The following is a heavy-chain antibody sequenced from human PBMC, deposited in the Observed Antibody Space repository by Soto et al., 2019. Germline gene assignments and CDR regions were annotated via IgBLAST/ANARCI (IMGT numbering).Heavy chain of an antibody. CDR2: TYYSGST. J-gene: IGHJ4*02. V-gene: IGHV4-31*03. D-gene: IGHD4-17*01. Sequence: QVQLQESGPGLVKPSQTLSLTCTVSGGSISSGGYYWSWIRQHPGKGLEWIGYTYYSGSTYYNPSLTSRVTISVATSENQFSLKLSSVTAADTAVYYCARATVTTWVLDYWGQGTLVTVSS. CDR1: GGSISSGGYY. CDR3: ARATVTTWVLDY.